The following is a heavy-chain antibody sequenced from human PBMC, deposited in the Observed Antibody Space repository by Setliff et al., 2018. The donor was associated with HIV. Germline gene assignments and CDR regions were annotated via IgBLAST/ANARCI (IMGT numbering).Heavy chain of an antibody. CDR3: VRDIKYGSGSSHIGPSPGFDY. CDR1: EYTFTGHY. D-gene: IGHD3-10*01. Sequence: GASVKVSCKASEYTFTGHYMHWVRQAPGQGLEWMGRINPNSGGTNYAQKFKGRFTMTRDTSISTAYMELNRLTSDDTAVYFCVRDIKYGSGSSHIGPSPGFDYWGQGTLVTVSS. V-gene: IGHV1-2*06. J-gene: IGHJ4*02. CDR2: INPNSGGT.